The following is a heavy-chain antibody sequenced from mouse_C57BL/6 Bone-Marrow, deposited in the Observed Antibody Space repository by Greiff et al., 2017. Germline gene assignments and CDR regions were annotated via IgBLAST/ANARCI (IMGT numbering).Heavy chain of an antibody. V-gene: IGHV10-1*01. Sequence: EVQGVESGGGLVQPKGSLKLSCAASGFSFNTYAMHWVRQAPGQGLEWVARIRSKSNNYATSYADSVKARFTISRDYSESMLYLQMNNLKTEDTAMYYCGRRDGSRCRFAYWGQGTLVTVSA. J-gene: IGHJ3*01. D-gene: IGHD1-1*01. CDR3: GRRDGSRCRFAY. CDR1: GFSFNTYA. CDR2: IRSKSNNYAT.